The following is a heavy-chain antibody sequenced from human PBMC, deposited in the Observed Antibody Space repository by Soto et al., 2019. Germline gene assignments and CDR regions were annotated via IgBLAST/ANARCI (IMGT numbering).Heavy chain of an antibody. Sequence: GGSLRLSCAASGFTVSSNYMSWVRQAPGKGLEWVSVIYSGGSTYYADSVKGRFTISRDNSKNTLYLQMNSLRAEDTAVYYCARDRKTYCSSTSCLPGYYYYYMDGWGKGTTVPVAS. V-gene: IGHV3-66*01. CDR1: GFTVSSNY. CDR2: IYSGGST. J-gene: IGHJ6*03. D-gene: IGHD2-2*01. CDR3: ARDRKTYCSSTSCLPGYYYYYMDG.